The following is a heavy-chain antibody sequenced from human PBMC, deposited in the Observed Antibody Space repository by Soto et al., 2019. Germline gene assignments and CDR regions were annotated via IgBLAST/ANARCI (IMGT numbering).Heavy chain of an antibody. V-gene: IGHV5-10-1*01. CDR3: ARREAARPTYYYYGMDV. J-gene: IGHJ6*02. CDR2: IDPSDSYT. D-gene: IGHD6-6*01. Sequence: PGESLKLSCQGSGYSFTSYWISWVRQMPGKGLEWMGRIDPSDSYTNYSPSFQGHVTISADKSISTAYLQWSSLKASDTAMYYCARREAARPTYYYYGMDVWGQGTTVTVSS. CDR1: GYSFTSYW.